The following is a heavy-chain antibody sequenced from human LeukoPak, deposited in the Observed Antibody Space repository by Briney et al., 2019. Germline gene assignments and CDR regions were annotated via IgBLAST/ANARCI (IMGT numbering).Heavy chain of an antibody. CDR1: GGSISSYY. Sequence: SETLSLTCTVSGGSISSYYWSWIRQPPGKGLEWIGYIYYSGSTNYNPSLKSRVTMSVDTSKNQFSLKLSSVTAADTAVYYCARERVDDAFDIWGQGTMVTVSS. CDR3: ARERVDDAFDI. D-gene: IGHD2-15*01. CDR2: IYYSGST. V-gene: IGHV4-59*01. J-gene: IGHJ3*02.